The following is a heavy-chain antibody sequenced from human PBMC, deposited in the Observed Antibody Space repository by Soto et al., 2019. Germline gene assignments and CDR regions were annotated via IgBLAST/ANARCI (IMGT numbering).Heavy chain of an antibody. V-gene: IGHV1-69*13. CDR3: AVCRKVAVAVWFDP. CDR2: IIPIFGTA. J-gene: IGHJ5*02. Sequence: GASVKVSWKAAGGTFSSYAISWVRQAPGQGLEWMGGIIPIFGTANYAQKFQGRVTITADESTSTAYMELSSLRSEDTAVYYCAVCRKVAVAVWFDPWGQGTLVTVSS. CDR1: GGTFSSYA. D-gene: IGHD6-19*01.